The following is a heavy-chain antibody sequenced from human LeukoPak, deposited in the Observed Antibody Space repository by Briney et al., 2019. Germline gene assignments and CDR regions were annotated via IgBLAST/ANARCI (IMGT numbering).Heavy chain of an antibody. CDR3: ATGAGYYYYMDV. Sequence: ASVKVSCKASGYTFTGYYMHWVRQAPGQGLEWMGWINPNSGGTNYAQKFQGRVTMTRDTSISTAYMELSRLRADDTAVYYCATGAGYYYYMDVWGKGTTVTISS. D-gene: IGHD4-17*01. V-gene: IGHV1-2*02. CDR1: GYTFTGYY. CDR2: INPNSGGT. J-gene: IGHJ6*03.